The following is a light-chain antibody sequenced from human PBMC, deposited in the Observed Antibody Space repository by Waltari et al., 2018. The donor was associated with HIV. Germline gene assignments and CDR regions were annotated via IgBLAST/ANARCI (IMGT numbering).Light chain of an antibody. V-gene: IGLV3-10*01. J-gene: IGLJ3*02. CDR3: YSSHSSGHLWV. CDR1: ASPKKY. Sequence: SYELTQPPPATVSPGQPARNTRPGDASPKKYGYRYQQKSGQAPVLVNYADSNRPSGIPERFSGSTSGTVATLTISRAQVEDEADFYCYSSHSSGHLWVFGGGTKLTVL. CDR2: ADS.